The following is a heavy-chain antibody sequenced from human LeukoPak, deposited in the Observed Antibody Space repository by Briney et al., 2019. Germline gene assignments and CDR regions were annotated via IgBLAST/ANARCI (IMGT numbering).Heavy chain of an antibody. CDR2: INSSGGST. D-gene: IGHD5-24*01. V-gene: IGHV1-46*01. CDR3: ARGSLPVEKTTMGGFDP. J-gene: IGHJ5*02. CDR1: GYTFSRYY. Sequence: ASVKVSCKASGYTFSRYYIHWVRQAPGQGLEWMGIINSSGGSTSYAQKFQGRVTMTRGTATSTVFMDLSSLISEDTAVYYCARGSLPVEKTTMGGFDPWGQGTLVTVSS.